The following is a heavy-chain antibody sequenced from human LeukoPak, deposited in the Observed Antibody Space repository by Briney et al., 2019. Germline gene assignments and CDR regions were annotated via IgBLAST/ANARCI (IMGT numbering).Heavy chain of an antibody. D-gene: IGHD3-10*01. Sequence: GGSLRLSCVVSGLTFSGYWVTWVRQAPGKGLEWVANINQDASEKYYVASVKGRFAISRDNAKNSLYLQMNSLGAEDTAMYYCASYYYGSGTSLGYWGQGALVTVSS. CDR1: GLTFSGYW. CDR2: INQDASEK. CDR3: ASYYYGSGTSLGY. V-gene: IGHV3-7*01. J-gene: IGHJ4*02.